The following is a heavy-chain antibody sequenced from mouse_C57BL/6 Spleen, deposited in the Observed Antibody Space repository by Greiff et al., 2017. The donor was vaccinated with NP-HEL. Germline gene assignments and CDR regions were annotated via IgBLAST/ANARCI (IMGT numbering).Heavy chain of an antibody. CDR3: ARSYYGSSSPLSYWYFDV. V-gene: IGHV1-20*01. Sequence: EVKLQESGPELVKPGDSVKISCKASGYSFTGYFMNWVMQSHGKSLEWIGRINPYNGDTFYNQKFKGKATLTVDKSSSTAHMELRSLTSEDSAVYYCARSYYGSSSPLSYWYFDVWGTGTTVTVSS. CDR2: INPYNGDT. CDR1: GYSFTGYF. J-gene: IGHJ1*03. D-gene: IGHD1-1*01.